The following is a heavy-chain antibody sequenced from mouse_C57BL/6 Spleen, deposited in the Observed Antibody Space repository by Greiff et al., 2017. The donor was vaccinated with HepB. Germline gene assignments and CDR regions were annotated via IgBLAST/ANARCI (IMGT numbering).Heavy chain of an antibody. J-gene: IGHJ4*01. CDR2: IWSGGST. D-gene: IGHD2-1*01. CDR3: ASPGSGSYGNYGYYYAMDY. V-gene: IGHV2-2*01. CDR1: GFSLTSYG. Sequence: QVQLQQSGPGLVQPSQSLSITCTVSGFSLTSYGVHWVRQSPGKGLEWLGVIWSGGSTDYNAAFISRLSISKDNSKSQVFFKMNSLQADDTAIYYCASPGSGSYGNYGYYYAMDYWGQGTSVTVSS.